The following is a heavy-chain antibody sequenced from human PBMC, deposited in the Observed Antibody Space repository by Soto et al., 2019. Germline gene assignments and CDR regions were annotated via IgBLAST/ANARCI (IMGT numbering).Heavy chain of an antibody. CDR1: GYTFTSYG. J-gene: IGHJ3*02. Sequence: QVQLVQSGAEVKKPGASVKVSCKASGYTFTSYGISWVRQAPGQGLEWMGWISAYNGNTNYAQKLQGRVTMTTDTSSSTEYMELRSLGSDGTAVYYCARGGHNYIWGSYRYDAFDIWGQGTMVTVSS. V-gene: IGHV1-18*01. CDR3: ARGGHNYIWGSYRYDAFDI. D-gene: IGHD3-16*02. CDR2: ISAYNGNT.